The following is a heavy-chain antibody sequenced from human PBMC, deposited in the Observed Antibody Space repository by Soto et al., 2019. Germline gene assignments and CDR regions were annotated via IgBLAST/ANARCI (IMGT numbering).Heavy chain of an antibody. CDR1: GYTFTSYA. CDR2: ISAYNGNT. D-gene: IGHD6-13*01. V-gene: IGHV1-18*01. J-gene: IGHJ4*02. Sequence: QVQLVQSGAEVKKPGASVKVSCKASGYTFTSYAISWVRQAPGQGLEWMGWISAYNGNTNYAQKLQGRVTMTTDTSTSTAYRELRSLISDATAVYYSARDAPAGLNDDWGQGTLVTVPS. CDR3: ARDAPAGLNDD.